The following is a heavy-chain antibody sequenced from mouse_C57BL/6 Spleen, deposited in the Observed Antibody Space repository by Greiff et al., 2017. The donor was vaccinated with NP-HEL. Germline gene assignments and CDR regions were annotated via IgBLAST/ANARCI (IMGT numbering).Heavy chain of an antibody. J-gene: IGHJ2*01. V-gene: IGHV1-64*01. D-gene: IGHD1-1*01. Sequence: QVQLQQPGAELVKPGASVKLSCKASGYTFTSYWMHWVKQRPGQGLEWIGMIHPNSGTTNYNEKFKSKATLTVDKSSSTAYMQLSSLTSEDSAVYDCARRGTTVVVHFDYWGQGTTLTVSS. CDR3: ARRGTTVVVHFDY. CDR1: GYTFTSYW. CDR2: IHPNSGTT.